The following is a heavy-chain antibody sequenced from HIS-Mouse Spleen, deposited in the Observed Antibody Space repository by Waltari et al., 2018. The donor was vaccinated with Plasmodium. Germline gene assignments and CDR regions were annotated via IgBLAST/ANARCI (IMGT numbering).Heavy chain of an antibody. CDR3: ARLYYDFWSGYYPYGMDV. V-gene: IGHV3-30*04. CDR2: ISYDGSNK. D-gene: IGHD3-3*01. CDR1: GFTFSSYA. Sequence: QVQLVESGGGVVQPGRSLRLSCAASGFTFSSYAMHWVRQAQGKGLEWVAVISYDGSNKIYADSVKGRFTISRDNSKNTLYLQMNSLRAEDTAVYYCARLYYDFWSGYYPYGMDVWGQGTTVTVSS. J-gene: IGHJ6*02.